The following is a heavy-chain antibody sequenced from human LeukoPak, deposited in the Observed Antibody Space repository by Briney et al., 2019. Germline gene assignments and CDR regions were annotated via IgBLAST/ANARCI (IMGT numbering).Heavy chain of an antibody. D-gene: IGHD3-22*01. CDR1: GASISSYY. CDR3: ARTLNYYDSSGYSLGAFDI. CDR2: IYYSGST. J-gene: IGHJ3*02. V-gene: IGHV4-59*13. Sequence: SETLSLTCTVSGASISSYYWSWIRQPPGKGLEWIGYIYYSGSTNYNPSLKSRVTISVDTSKNQFSLKLSSVTAADTAVYYCARTLNYYDSSGYSLGAFDIWGQGTMVTVSS.